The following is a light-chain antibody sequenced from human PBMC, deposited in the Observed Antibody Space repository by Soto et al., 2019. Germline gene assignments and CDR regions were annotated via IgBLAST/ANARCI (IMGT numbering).Light chain of an antibody. CDR2: ATS. J-gene: IGKJ1*01. CDR1: QSISTY. V-gene: IGKV1-39*01. Sequence: DIQMTQSPSSLSASVGDRVTITCRASQSISTYLIWYQQKPGKAPKLLIYATSSLQSGVPSRFSGSGSGTEFTLTISSLQPDDFATYYCQQYNSYWTFGQGTKVEIK. CDR3: QQYNSYWT.